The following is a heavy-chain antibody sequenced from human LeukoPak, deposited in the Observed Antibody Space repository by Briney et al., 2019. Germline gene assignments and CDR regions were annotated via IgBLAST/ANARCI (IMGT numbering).Heavy chain of an antibody. CDR2: ISSSSSYI. J-gene: IGHJ4*02. CDR1: GFTFSSYS. Sequence: PGGSLRLSCAASGFTFSSYSMNWVRQAPGKGLEWVSSISSSSSYIYYADSVKGRFTISRDNAKNSLYLQMNSLRAEDTAVYYCAGGSERVAAAGTFDYWGQGTLVTVSS. D-gene: IGHD6-13*01. CDR3: AGGSERVAAAGTFDY. V-gene: IGHV3-21*01.